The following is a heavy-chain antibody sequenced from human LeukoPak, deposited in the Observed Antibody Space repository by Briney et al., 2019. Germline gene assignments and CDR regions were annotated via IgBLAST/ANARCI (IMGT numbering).Heavy chain of an antibody. D-gene: IGHD3-22*01. CDR3: AFHYYDSGPIIPVYFDY. Sequence: SETLSLTCTVSGYSISSGYYWGWIRQPPGKGLEWIGSIYHSGSTYYNPSLKSRVTISVDTSKNQFSLKLSSVTAADTAVYYCAFHYYDSGPIIPVYFDYWGQGTLVTVSS. CDR1: GYSISSGYY. CDR2: IYHSGST. J-gene: IGHJ4*02. V-gene: IGHV4-38-2*02.